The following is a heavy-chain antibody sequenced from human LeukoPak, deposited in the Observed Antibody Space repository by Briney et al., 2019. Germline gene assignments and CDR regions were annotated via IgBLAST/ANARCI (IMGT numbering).Heavy chain of an antibody. Sequence: SETLSLTCAVYGGSFSGYYWSWIRQPPGKGLEWIGEINHSGSTNYNPSLKSRVTISVDTSKNQFSLKLSSVTAADTAAYYCARDHGGYSTPFDYWGQGTLVTVSS. CDR1: GGSFSGYY. CDR2: INHSGST. D-gene: IGHD6-13*01. J-gene: IGHJ4*02. V-gene: IGHV4-34*01. CDR3: ARDHGGYSTPFDY.